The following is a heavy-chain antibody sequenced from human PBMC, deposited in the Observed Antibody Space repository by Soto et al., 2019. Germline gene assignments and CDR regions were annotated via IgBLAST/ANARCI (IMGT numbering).Heavy chain of an antibody. CDR1: GGTFSSYT. Sequence: QLQLVPSGAEVREPGSSVKVSCKASGGTFSSYTVIWVRQAPGQGLEWMGGITPTLNIAKYAEKFQGRVTITADESTSTVNMHLSSLRSEDTAVYFCAIGYYRGSNPPYFDYWGQGTLVAASS. D-gene: IGHD1-26*01. CDR3: AIGYYRGSNPPYFDY. J-gene: IGHJ4*02. V-gene: IGHV1-69*01. CDR2: ITPTLNIA.